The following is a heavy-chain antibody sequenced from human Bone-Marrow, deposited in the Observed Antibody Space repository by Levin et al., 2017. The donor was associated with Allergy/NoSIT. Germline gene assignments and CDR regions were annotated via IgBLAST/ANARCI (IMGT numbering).Heavy chain of an antibody. CDR1: GASISSSY. J-gene: IGHJ6*03. CDR3: ARVGGGYDYSYLYYYYYMDV. CDR2: VFYNGNT. D-gene: IGHD5-12*01. V-gene: IGHV4-59*01. Sequence: SETLSLTCNVSGASISSSYWTWIRQPPAKGLEWIGYVFYNGNTNYNPSLQSRVAITVDSSKNQFSLHLRSVTTSDTAVYYCARVGGGYDYSYLYYYYYMDVWGKGTTVTVSS.